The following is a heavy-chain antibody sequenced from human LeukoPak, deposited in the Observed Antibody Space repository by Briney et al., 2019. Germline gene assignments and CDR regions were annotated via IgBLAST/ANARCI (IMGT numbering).Heavy chain of an antibody. CDR3: AKDLFLYGSSGYPRCPDY. CDR1: GFTFSSYG. D-gene: IGHD3-22*01. Sequence: PGRSLRLSCAASGFTFSSYGMHWVRQAPGKGLEWVAVISYDGSNQYCVDSVKGRFTISRDNSKNTLYLQMNSLRDEDTAVYYCAKDLFLYGSSGYPRCPDYWGQGTLVTVSS. V-gene: IGHV3-30*18. CDR2: ISYDGSNQ. J-gene: IGHJ4*02.